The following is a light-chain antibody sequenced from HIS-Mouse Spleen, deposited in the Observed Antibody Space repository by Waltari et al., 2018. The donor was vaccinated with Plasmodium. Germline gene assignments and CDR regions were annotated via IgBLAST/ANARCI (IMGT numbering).Light chain of an antibody. Sequence: QSALTQPASVSGSPGQSITIPCTGTRSADGHYNLVSCSQQHPGKAPKLMIYEGSKRPSGVSNRFSGSKSGNTASLTISGLQAEDEADYYCCSYAGSSTYVFGTGTKVTVL. CDR2: EGS. V-gene: IGLV2-23*01. CDR1: RSADGHYNL. J-gene: IGLJ1*01. CDR3: CSYAGSSTYV.